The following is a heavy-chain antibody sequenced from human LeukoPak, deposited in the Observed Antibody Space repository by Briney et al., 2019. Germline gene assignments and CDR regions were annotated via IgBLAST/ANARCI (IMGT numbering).Heavy chain of an antibody. D-gene: IGHD3-3*01. V-gene: IGHV3-9*01. CDR1: GFTFDDYA. CDR2: ISWNSGSI. J-gene: IGHJ6*03. Sequence: PGRSLRLSCAASGFTFDDYAMHWVRQAPGKGLEWVSGISWNSGSIGYADSVKGRFTISRDNAKNSLYLQMNSLRAEDTALYYCAKEARVFGVGYYYYYMDVWGKGTTVTVSS. CDR3: AKEARVFGVGYYYYYMDV.